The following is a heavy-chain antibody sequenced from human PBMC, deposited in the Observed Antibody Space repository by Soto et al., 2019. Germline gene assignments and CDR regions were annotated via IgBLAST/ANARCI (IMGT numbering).Heavy chain of an antibody. CDR2: ISSSSSYI. CDR1: GFTFSNAW. CDR3: ARESSDYVWGSYRYLDY. J-gene: IGHJ4*02. Sequence: GGSLRLSCAASGFTFSNAWMNWVRQAPGKGLEWVSSISSSSSYIYYADSVKGRFTISRENAKNSLYLQMNSLRAEDTAVYYCARESSDYVWGSYRYLDYGGQGTLVTVSS. V-gene: IGHV3-21*01. D-gene: IGHD3-16*02.